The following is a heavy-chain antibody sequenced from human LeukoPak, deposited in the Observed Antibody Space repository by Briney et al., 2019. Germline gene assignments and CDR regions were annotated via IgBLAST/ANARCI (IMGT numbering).Heavy chain of an antibody. Sequence: ASVKVSCKASRDTFTNYHMDWVRQAPGRGLEWMGIVNPSGETIRYAQKFQGRVTMTRDMSTTTVYMELSSLTSEDTAMYHCASNSTSSYFEDWGQGTLVTVSS. CDR3: ASNSTSSYFED. V-gene: IGHV1-46*01. J-gene: IGHJ4*02. CDR1: RDTFTNYH. D-gene: IGHD6-6*01. CDR2: VNPSGETI.